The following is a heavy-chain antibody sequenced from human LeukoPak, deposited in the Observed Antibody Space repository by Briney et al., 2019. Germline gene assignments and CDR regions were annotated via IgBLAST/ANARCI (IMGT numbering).Heavy chain of an antibody. CDR2: MNPNSGNT. V-gene: IGHV1-8*01. J-gene: IGHJ3*02. CDR1: GYTFTSYD. D-gene: IGHD2-15*01. Sequence: GASVKVSCKASGYTFTSYDINWVRQATGQGLEWMGWMNPNSGNTGYAQKFQGRVTMTRNTFISTAYMELSSLRSEDTAVYYCARLLGYCSGGSCYDAFDIWGQGTMVTVSS. CDR3: ARLLGYCSGGSCYDAFDI.